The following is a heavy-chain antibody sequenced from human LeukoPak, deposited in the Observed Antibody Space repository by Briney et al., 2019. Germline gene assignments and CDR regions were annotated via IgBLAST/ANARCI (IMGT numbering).Heavy chain of an antibody. D-gene: IGHD3-16*01. Sequence: GGSLRLSCAASGFTFSDYGMSWVRQAPGKGLEWVSTISGSPYKTYYADSVQGRFSISRDKSKTMLYLQMSSLRAEDTAIYYCAKDDGMITSSDFDYWGQGTLVAVSS. CDR1: GFTFSDYG. J-gene: IGHJ4*02. CDR3: AKDDGMITSSDFDY. CDR2: ISGSPYKT. V-gene: IGHV3-23*01.